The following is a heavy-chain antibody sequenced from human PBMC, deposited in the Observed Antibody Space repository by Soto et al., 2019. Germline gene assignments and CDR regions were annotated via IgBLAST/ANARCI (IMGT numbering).Heavy chain of an antibody. J-gene: IGHJ5*02. CDR3: ARSDCSSGSCPNWFDP. CDR2: IYSGGRT. CDR1: GFSVTYTY. D-gene: IGHD2-15*01. V-gene: IGHV3-66*01. Sequence: EVQLVESGGGLVQPGGSLRLSCAASGFSVTYTYMSWVRQAPGKGLEWVSVIYSGGRTFYADSVKGRFTISRDESTNTHYLQMDRLRAEYSAVYFCARSDCSSGSCPNWFDPWGQGTLVIVSS.